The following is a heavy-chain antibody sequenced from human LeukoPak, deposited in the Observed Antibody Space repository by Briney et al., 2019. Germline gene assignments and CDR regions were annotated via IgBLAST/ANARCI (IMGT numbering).Heavy chain of an antibody. J-gene: IGHJ5*02. CDR1: GFTFDDYA. D-gene: IGHD1-26*01. Sequence: GGSLRLSCTTSGFTFDDYAMSWVRQAPGKGLEWVGFVRGKTYGGTTEYAASVKGRFTISRDDSKSIAYLQMNSLKTEDTAVYYCVSGIGPWGQGTLVTVSS. CDR3: VSGIGP. V-gene: IGHV3-49*04. CDR2: VRGKTYGGTT.